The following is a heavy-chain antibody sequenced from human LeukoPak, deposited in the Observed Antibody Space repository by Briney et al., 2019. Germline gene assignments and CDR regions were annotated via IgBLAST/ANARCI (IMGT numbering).Heavy chain of an antibody. Sequence: PGGSLRLSCAASGFTLSTYWMHWVRQGPGKGLVWVSCINSDGSRTTYADSVKGRFTISRDNAKNTLYLQMNTLRVEDTAVYYCARGSWSAADTNIDYWVQGTLVTVSS. CDR2: INSDGSRT. CDR1: GFTLSTYW. D-gene: IGHD6-13*01. J-gene: IGHJ4*02. CDR3: ARGSWSAADTNIDY. V-gene: IGHV3-74*01.